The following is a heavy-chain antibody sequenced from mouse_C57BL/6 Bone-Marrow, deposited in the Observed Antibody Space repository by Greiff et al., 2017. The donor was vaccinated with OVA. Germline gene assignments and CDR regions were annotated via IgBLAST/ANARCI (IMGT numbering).Heavy chain of an antibody. Sequence: QVQLKESGAELVKPGASVKMSCKASGYTFTSYWITWVKQRPGQGLEWIGDIYPGSGSTNYNEKFKSKATLTVDTSSSTAYMQLSSLTSEDSAVYYCASSLLHYFDYWGQGTTLTVSS. D-gene: IGHD2-1*01. CDR1: GYTFTSYW. V-gene: IGHV1-55*01. CDR2: IYPGSGST. CDR3: ASSLLHYFDY. J-gene: IGHJ2*01.